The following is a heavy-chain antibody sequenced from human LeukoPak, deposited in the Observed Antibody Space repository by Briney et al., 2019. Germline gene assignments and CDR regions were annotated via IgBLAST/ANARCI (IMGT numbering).Heavy chain of an antibody. V-gene: IGHV3-48*03. CDR1: GFTFSSYE. D-gene: IGHD1-26*01. J-gene: IGHJ3*02. CDR2: ISSSGSTI. Sequence: GGSLRLSCAASGFTFSSYEINWVRQAPGKGLEWVSYISSSGSTIYYADSVKGRFTISRDNAKNSLYLQMNSLRAEDTAVYYCARRGATRVAFDIWGQGTMVTVSS. CDR3: ARRGATRVAFDI.